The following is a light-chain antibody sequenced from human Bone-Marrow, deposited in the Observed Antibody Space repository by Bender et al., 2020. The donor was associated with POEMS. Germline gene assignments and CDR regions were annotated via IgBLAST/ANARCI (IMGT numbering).Light chain of an antibody. J-gene: IGLJ3*02. CDR3: SSFAGSDNFWV. Sequence: QSALTQPASVSGSPGQSITISCTGTSSDIGAYNYVSWYQQHPGKAPKLMISEVSKRPSGVPDRFSGSKSGNTASLTVSGLQAEDEADYYCSSFAGSDNFWVSGGGTKLTVL. V-gene: IGLV2-8*01. CDR1: SSDIGAYNY. CDR2: EVS.